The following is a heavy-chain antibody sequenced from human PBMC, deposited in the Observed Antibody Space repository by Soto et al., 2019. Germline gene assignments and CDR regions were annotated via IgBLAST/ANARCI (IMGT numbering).Heavy chain of an antibody. CDR2: ISSSSSYT. J-gene: IGHJ4*02. CDR1: GFTFSDYY. CDR3: ARTVLVGALYYFDY. V-gene: IGHV3-11*03. D-gene: IGHD1-26*01. Sequence: PGGSLRLSCAASGFTFSDYYMSWIRQAPGKGLEWVSYISSSSSYTNYADSVKGRFTISRDNAKNSLYLQMNSLRAEDTAVYYCARTVLVGALYYFDYWGQGTLVTVSS.